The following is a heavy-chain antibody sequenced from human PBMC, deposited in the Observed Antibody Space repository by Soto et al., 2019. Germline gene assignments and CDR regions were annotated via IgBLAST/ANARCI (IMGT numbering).Heavy chain of an antibody. CDR1: GFTFSSYS. V-gene: IGHV3-48*01. D-gene: IGHD6-19*01. Sequence: GGSLRLSCAASGFTFSSYSMNWVRQAPGKGLEWVSYISSSSSTIYYADSVKGRFTISRDNAKNSLYLQMNSLRAEDTAVYYCARDLYSSGNRVDYWGQGTLVTVSS. CDR3: ARDLYSSGNRVDY. CDR2: ISSSSSTI. J-gene: IGHJ4*02.